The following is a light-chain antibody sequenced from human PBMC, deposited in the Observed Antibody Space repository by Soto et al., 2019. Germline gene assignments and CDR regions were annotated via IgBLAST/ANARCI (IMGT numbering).Light chain of an antibody. J-gene: IGKJ1*01. CDR3: HQYYNPPQN. V-gene: IGKV4-1*01. CDR1: QTIFYGPNTKHY. CDR2: LAS. Sequence: DIVMTQSPDSLAVSLGERATINCKSSQTIFYGPNTKHYLAWYQQKPGQPPKLLIYLASTRESGVPDRFSGRGSETDFTLTISSLQAEDVAVYYGHQYYNPPQNFGQGTKVESK.